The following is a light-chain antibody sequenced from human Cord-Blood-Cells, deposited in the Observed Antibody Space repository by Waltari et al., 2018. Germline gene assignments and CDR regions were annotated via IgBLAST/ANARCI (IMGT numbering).Light chain of an antibody. V-gene: IGKV3-20*01. CDR3: QQYGSSQP. Sequence: ELVLTQSPGTLSLSPGERATLSCRASQSVSSSYLAWYQQKPGQAPRLLTYGASSRANGIPDRFSGSGSGTDVTLTISRLEPEDFAVYYCQQYGSSQPFGQGTKVEIK. CDR1: QSVSSSY. CDR2: GAS. J-gene: IGKJ1*01.